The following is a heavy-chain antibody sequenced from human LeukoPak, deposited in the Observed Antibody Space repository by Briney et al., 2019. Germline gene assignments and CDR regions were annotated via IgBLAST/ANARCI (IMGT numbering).Heavy chain of an antibody. CDR1: GFTFSSYA. D-gene: IGHD6-13*01. J-gene: IGHJ4*02. Sequence: GGSLRLSCAASGFTFSSYAMSWVRQAPGKGLEWVSAISGSGGSTYYADSVKGRFTISRDNSKNTLYLQMNSLRAEDTTVYYCTKDSYSSSYSFDYWGQGTLVTVSS. CDR2: ISGSGGST. V-gene: IGHV3-23*01. CDR3: TKDSYSSSYSFDY.